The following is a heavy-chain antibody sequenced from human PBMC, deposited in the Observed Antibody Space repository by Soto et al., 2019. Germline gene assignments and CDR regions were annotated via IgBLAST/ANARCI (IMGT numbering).Heavy chain of an antibody. CDR2: IYYSGST. J-gene: IGHJ4*02. Sequence: SETLSLTCTVSGGSISSDYWSWSRQPPWKGLEWIGYIYYSGSTNYNPSLKSRVTISVDTSKNQFSLKLSSVTAADTAVYYCARGSSSGWFHFDYWGQGSLVTVSS. V-gene: IGHV4-59*01. D-gene: IGHD6-19*01. CDR1: GGSISSDY. CDR3: ARGSSSGWFHFDY.